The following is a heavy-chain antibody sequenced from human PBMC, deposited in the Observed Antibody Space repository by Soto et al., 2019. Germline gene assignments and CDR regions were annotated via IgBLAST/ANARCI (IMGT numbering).Heavy chain of an antibody. Sequence: EVQLVESGGVSVQPGGSLRLSCTASGFTLSNYWMHWVRQAPGKGLVWVSRINTDGSTTTYADSVKGRFTISRDNAKNTLYLQMKRLRDEDTAVYYCVRIRRGDGYTFGYWGQGTLVTVSS. V-gene: IGHV3-74*01. CDR1: GFTLSNYW. CDR3: VRIRRGDGYTFGY. CDR2: INTDGSTT. D-gene: IGHD5-12*01. J-gene: IGHJ4*02.